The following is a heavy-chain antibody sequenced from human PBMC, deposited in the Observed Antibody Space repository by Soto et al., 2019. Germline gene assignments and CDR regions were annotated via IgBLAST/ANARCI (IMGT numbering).Heavy chain of an antibody. J-gene: IGHJ2*01. Sequence: EVQLMESGGGLVQPGGSLRLSCAASGFTVSSNYMSWVRQAPGKGLEWVSVIYSGGSTYYADSVKGRFTISRHNSKNTLYLQRNSLRAEDTAVYYCARARGEQWLTIYWYFDLWGRGTLVTVSS. D-gene: IGHD6-19*01. CDR1: GFTVSSNY. V-gene: IGHV3-53*04. CDR3: ARARGEQWLTIYWYFDL. CDR2: IYSGGST.